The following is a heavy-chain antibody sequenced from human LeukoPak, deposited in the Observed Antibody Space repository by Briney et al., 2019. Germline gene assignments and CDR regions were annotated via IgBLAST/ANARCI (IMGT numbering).Heavy chain of an antibody. Sequence: ASVKVSCKVSGYTLTELSMHWVRQAPGKGLEWMGGFDPEDGETMHAQKFQGRVTMTEDTSTDTAYMELSSLRSEDTAVYYCARGSMVRGVITPHFDYWGQRTLVTVSS. CDR1: GYTLTELS. CDR2: FDPEDGET. CDR3: ARGSMVRGVITPHFDY. D-gene: IGHD3-10*01. J-gene: IGHJ4*02. V-gene: IGHV1-24*01.